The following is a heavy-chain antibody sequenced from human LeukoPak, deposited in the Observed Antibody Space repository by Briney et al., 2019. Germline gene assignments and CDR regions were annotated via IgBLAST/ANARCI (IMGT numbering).Heavy chain of an antibody. J-gene: IGHJ4*02. D-gene: IGHD3-9*01. CDR2: INPSGGST. CDR1: GYTFTSYY. Sequence: ASVKVSCKASGYTFTSYYMHWVRQAPGQGLEWMGIINPSGGSTSYAQKFQGRLTMTRDTSTGTVFMELSSLRSEDTAVYYCASDVDILTGQDYWGQGTLVTVSS. CDR3: ASDVDILTGQDY. V-gene: IGHV1-46*01.